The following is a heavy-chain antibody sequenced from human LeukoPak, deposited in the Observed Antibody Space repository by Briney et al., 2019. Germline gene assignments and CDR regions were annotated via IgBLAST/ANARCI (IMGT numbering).Heavy chain of an antibody. CDR1: GESFSDYY. CDR2: ITHCGST. J-gene: IGHJ4*02. D-gene: IGHD4-17*01. Sequence: SETLSLTCAMYGESFSDYYWSCIRQSPGKGLEWIGEITHCGSTTYNPSLKSRVTISLGTSKNQFSLNLSSVTAADTAFFYCARLANGDSYDYWGQGTLVTVSS. CDR3: ARLANGDSYDY. V-gene: IGHV4-34*01.